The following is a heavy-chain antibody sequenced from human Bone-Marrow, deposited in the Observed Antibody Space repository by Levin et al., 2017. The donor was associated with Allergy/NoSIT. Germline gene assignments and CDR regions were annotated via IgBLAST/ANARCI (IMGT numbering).Heavy chain of an antibody. CDR1: GFTFSSYS. CDR3: ARDLGWRQKVVVPAAPTHPDYDYYYYMDV. CDR2: IISSSSYI. Sequence: PGESLKISCAASGFTFSSYSMNWVRQAPGKGLEWVSSIISSSSYIYYADSVKGRFTISRDNAKNSLYLQMNSLRAEDTAVYYCARDLGWRQKVVVPAAPTHPDYDYYYYMDVWGKGTTVTVSS. J-gene: IGHJ6*03. V-gene: IGHV3-21*01. D-gene: IGHD2-2*01.